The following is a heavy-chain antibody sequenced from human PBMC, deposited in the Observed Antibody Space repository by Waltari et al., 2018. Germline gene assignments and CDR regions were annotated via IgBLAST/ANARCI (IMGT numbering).Heavy chain of an antibody. Sequence: QVQLQESGPGLVKPSETLSLTCAVSGYSISSGYYWGWIRQPPGKGLEWIVSIYHSGSTYYNPSLKSRVTISVDTSKNQFSLKLSSVTAADTAVYYCARHDPGWYDPHYGMDVWGQGTTVTVSS. CDR2: IYHSGST. J-gene: IGHJ6*02. V-gene: IGHV4-38-2*01. CDR3: ARHDPGWYDPHYGMDV. CDR1: GYSISSGYY. D-gene: IGHD6-19*01.